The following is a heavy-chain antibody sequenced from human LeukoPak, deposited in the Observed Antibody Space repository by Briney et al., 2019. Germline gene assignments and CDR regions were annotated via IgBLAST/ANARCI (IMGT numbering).Heavy chain of an antibody. CDR3: AREACSGSCHSDYFDY. CDR2: ISNDGRSI. Sequence: GRSLRLSCAASGFAFSSYGMHWVRQAPAKGLEWVAVISNDGRSIYYADSVKGRFTISRDNSKNTLYLQVNSLRAEDTAVYSCAREACSGSCHSDYFDYWGLGTLVTVSS. V-gene: IGHV3-30*03. D-gene: IGHD2-15*01. J-gene: IGHJ4*02. CDR1: GFAFSSYG.